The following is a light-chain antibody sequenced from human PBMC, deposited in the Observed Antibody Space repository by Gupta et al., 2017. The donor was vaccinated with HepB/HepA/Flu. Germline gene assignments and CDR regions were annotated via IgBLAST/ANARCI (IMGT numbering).Light chain of an antibody. Sequence: QSALTQPRSVSGSPGQSVTISCTGTSSDVANYNYVSWYQQHPGKAPKLIIYDVIKRPSGVPDRFSGSKSGNTASLTISGLQAEEEADYYCCSYAGRYTYVFGNGTKVTVL. CDR1: SSDVANYNY. J-gene: IGLJ1*01. CDR2: DVI. V-gene: IGLV2-11*01. CDR3: CSYAGRYTYV.